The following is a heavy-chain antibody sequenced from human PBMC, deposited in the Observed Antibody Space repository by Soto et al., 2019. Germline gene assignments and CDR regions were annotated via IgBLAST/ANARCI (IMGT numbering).Heavy chain of an antibody. CDR3: ARETSASMSFDP. CDR1: GGTFSSYA. V-gene: IGHV1-69*13. J-gene: IGHJ5*02. CDR2: IIPIFGTA. D-gene: IGHD2-2*01. Sequence: ASVKVSCKASGGTFSSYAISWVRQAPGQGLEWMGGIIPIFGTANYAQKFQGRVTITADESTSTAYMELSSLRSEDTAVYYCARETSASMSFDPWGQGTLVTVSS.